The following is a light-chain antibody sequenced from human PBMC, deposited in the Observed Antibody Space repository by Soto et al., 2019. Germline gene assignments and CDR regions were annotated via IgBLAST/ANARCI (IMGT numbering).Light chain of an antibody. CDR3: QQYSDWPLT. CDR1: QRISSN. V-gene: IGKV3-15*01. J-gene: IGKJ4*01. CDR2: GAS. Sequence: EIVMTQSPVTLSVSPGERATLSCRASQRISSNLAWYQQKPGQAPRLLIYGASTRATGVPARFSGSGSGSEFTLTISSLQPEDFAVYHCQQYSDWPLTFGGGTKVEIK.